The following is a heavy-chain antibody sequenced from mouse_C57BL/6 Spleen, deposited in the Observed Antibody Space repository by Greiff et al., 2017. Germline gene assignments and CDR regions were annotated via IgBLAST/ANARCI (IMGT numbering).Heavy chain of an antibody. Sequence: QVQLKQSGVELMKPGASVKLSCKATGYTFTGYWIEWVKQRPGHGLEWIGEILPGSGSTNYNEKFKGKATVTADTSSNTAYMQVSSLTTEDSAIYYCARLRYGDAMDYWGQGTSVTVSS. J-gene: IGHJ4*01. CDR1: GYTFTGYW. CDR2: ILPGSGST. V-gene: IGHV1-9*01. D-gene: IGHD2-14*01. CDR3: ARLRYGDAMDY.